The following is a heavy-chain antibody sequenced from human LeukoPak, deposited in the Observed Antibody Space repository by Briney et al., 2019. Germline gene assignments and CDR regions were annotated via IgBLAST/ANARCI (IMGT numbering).Heavy chain of an antibody. Sequence: GGSLRLSCAASGFTVSSNYMSWVRQAPGKGLEWVSVIYSGGSTYYADSVKGRFTISRDNSKNTLYLQMNSLRAEDTAVYYCATGYDILTGFGYWGQGTLVTVSS. CDR1: GFTVSSNY. CDR3: ATGYDILTGFGY. CDR2: IYSGGST. V-gene: IGHV3-53*01. J-gene: IGHJ4*02. D-gene: IGHD3-9*01.